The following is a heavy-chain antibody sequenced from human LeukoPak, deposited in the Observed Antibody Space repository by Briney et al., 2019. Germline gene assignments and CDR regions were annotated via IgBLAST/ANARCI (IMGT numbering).Heavy chain of an antibody. J-gene: IGHJ4*02. CDR2: ISGSGGST. CDR1: GFTFSSYA. D-gene: IGHD5-18*01. CDR3: AKVPAGLRIQLWLSRYYFDY. Sequence: GGSLRLSXAASGFTFSSYAMSWVRQAPGKGLEWVSAISGSGGSTYYADSVKGRFTISRDNSKNTLYLQMNSLRAEDTAVYYCAKVPAGLRIQLWLSRYYFDYWGQGTLVTVSS. V-gene: IGHV3-23*01.